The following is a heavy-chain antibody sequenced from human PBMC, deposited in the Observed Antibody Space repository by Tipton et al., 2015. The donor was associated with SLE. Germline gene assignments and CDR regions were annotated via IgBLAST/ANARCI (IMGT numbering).Heavy chain of an antibody. CDR1: GGSISSGSYY. Sequence: TLSLTCAVSGGSISSGSYYWSWIRQPAGKGLEWIGRIYTSGSTNYNPSLKSRVTISVDTSKNQFSLKLSSVTAADPAVYYCASGDYDFWSGPWSWFDPWGQGTLVTVSS. V-gene: IGHV4-61*02. CDR2: IYTSGST. J-gene: IGHJ5*02. D-gene: IGHD3-3*01. CDR3: ASGDYDFWSGPWSWFDP.